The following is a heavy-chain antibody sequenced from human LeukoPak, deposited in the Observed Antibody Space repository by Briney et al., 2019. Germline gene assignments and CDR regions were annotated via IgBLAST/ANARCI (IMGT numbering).Heavy chain of an antibody. D-gene: IGHD5-18*01. J-gene: IGHJ4*02. CDR1: GGSISSNTYY. V-gene: IGHV4-39*07. CDR3: ARDWVGSYGSRQFDY. Sequence: SETLSLTCTVSGGSISSNTYYWGWIRQPPGKGLEWIGSIYYSGSTYYDPSLKSRVAISVDTSKNQFSLKLNSVTAADTAVYYCARDWVGSYGSRQFDYWGQGALVTVSS. CDR2: IYYSGST.